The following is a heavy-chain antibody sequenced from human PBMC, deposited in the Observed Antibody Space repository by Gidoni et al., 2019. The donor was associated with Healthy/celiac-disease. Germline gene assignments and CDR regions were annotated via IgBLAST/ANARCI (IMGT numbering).Heavy chain of an antibody. J-gene: IGHJ4*02. CDR1: GFTFSSYG. Sequence: QVQLLESGGGVVQPGRSLRLSCAASGFTFSSYGMHWVRQAPGKGLEWVAVIWYDGSNKYYADSVKGRFTISRDNSKNTLYLQMNSLRAEDTAVYYCARGASGYSSGWYFDYWGQGTLVTVSS. CDR2: IWYDGSNK. V-gene: IGHV3-33*01. CDR3: ARGASGYSSGWYFDY. D-gene: IGHD6-19*01.